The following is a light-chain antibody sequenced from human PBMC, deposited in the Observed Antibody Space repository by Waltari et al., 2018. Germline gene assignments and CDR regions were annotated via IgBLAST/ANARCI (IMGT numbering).Light chain of an antibody. Sequence: ELVLTQSPATLSLSPGERATLPCRASQSVSSYLAWYQQKPGQAPRLLIYDASNRATGIPARFSGSGSGKDFTLTISSLEPEEVAVYYCQQRSNWPPYTFGQGTKLEIK. V-gene: IGKV3-11*01. CDR3: QQRSNWPPYT. J-gene: IGKJ2*01. CDR2: DAS. CDR1: QSVSSY.